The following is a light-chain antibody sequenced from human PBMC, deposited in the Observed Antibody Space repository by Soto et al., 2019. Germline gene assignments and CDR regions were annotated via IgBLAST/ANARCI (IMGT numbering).Light chain of an antibody. Sequence: EIVLTQSPGTLSLSVGERVTLSCRASQSVSSYLAWYQQTPGQAPGLLIYDTSNRATGAPDRFSGSGSGTDFTIPIRRLEPEDFTGYYCQQYGSSPLTFGGGTTVEIK. CDR2: DTS. CDR3: QQYGSSPLT. CDR1: QSVSSY. V-gene: IGKV3-20*01. J-gene: IGKJ4*01.